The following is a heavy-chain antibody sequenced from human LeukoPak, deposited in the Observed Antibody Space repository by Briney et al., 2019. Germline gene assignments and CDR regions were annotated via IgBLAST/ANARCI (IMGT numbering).Heavy chain of an antibody. CDR1: GFTLSSYS. D-gene: IGHD2-15*01. V-gene: IGHV3-21*04. CDR3: ARVHCSGGSCYSKSPYNWFDP. J-gene: IGHJ5*02. CDR2: ISSSSSYI. Sequence: GGSLRLSCAASGFTLSSYSMNWVRQAPGKGLEWVSSISSSSSYIYYADSVKGRFTISRDNAKNSLYLQMNSLRAEDTALYHCARVHCSGGSCYSKSPYNWFDPWGQGTLVTVSS.